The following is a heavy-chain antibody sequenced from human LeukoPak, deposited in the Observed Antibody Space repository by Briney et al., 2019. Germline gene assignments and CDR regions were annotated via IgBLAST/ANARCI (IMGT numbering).Heavy chain of an antibody. V-gene: IGHV1-69*06. CDR2: ITPIFGTA. CDR1: GGTFSSYA. D-gene: IGHD6-19*01. J-gene: IGHJ4*02. Sequence: ASVKVSCKASGGTFSSYAISWVRQAPGQGLEWMGGITPIFGTANYAQKFQGRVTITADKSTSTAYMELSSLRSEDTAVYYCARGIAVAGNLDYWGQGTLVTVSS. CDR3: ARGIAVAGNLDY.